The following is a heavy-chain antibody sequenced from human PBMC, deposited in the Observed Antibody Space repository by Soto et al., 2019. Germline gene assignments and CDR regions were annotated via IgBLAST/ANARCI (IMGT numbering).Heavy chain of an antibody. J-gene: IGHJ6*01. D-gene: IGHD6-13*01. CDR3: AGQMCSSSLGMDV. CDR2: IDPTDSYT. V-gene: IGHV5-10-1*01. Sequence: ISCEGRGYSFTSYRCTPVHQMPRKGLEWMGRIDPTDSYTNYSPSFQGHVTISADKSISTAYLQWSSLKASDTAMYYCAGQMCSSSLGMDVWGQGTTVTVSS. CDR1: GYSFTSYR.